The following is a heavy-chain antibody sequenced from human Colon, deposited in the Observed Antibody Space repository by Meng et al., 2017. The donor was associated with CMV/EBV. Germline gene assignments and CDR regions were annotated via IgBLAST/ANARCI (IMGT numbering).Heavy chain of an antibody. V-gene: IGHV3-21*06. CDR2: IVSSSTYI. Sequence: GESLKISCAASGFTFSSYGMNWVRQAPGKGLEWVASIVSSSTYIFYADSVKGQFTISRDNGKNLLYLQLNDLRAEDTGVYYCARDTISGVVAFDYWGQGTLVTVSS. D-gene: IGHD3-3*01. CDR3: ARDTISGVVAFDY. CDR1: GFTFSSYG. J-gene: IGHJ4*02.